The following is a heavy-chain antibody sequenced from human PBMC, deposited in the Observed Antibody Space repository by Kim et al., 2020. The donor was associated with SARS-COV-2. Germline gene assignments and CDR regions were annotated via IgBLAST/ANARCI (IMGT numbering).Heavy chain of an antibody. CDR1: GFTFSNAW. Sequence: GGSLRLSCAASGFTFSNAWMSWVRQAPGKGLEWVGRIKSKTDGGTTDYAAPVKGRFTISRDDSKNTLYLQMNSLKTEDTAVYYCTTDLPDLWFGELDFYYFDYWGQGTLVTVSS. D-gene: IGHD3-10*01. V-gene: IGHV3-15*01. CDR2: IKSKTDGGTT. CDR3: TTDLPDLWFGELDFYYFDY. J-gene: IGHJ4*02.